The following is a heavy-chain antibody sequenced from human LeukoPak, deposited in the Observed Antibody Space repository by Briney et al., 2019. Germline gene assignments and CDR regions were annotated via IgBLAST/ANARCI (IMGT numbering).Heavy chain of an antibody. Sequence: GGSLRLSCAASGFTFSSYSMNWVRQAPGKGLEWVSRITASGTAMFYADSVKGRFTISRDNAKNSLYLQMNSLRDEDTAVYYCASSGSYRFDYWDQGTLVTVSS. CDR2: ITASGTAM. D-gene: IGHD1-26*01. J-gene: IGHJ4*02. CDR3: ASSGSYRFDY. CDR1: GFTFSSYS. V-gene: IGHV3-48*02.